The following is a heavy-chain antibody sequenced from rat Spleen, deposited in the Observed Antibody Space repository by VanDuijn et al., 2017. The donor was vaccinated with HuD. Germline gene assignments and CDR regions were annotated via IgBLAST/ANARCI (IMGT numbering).Heavy chain of an antibody. CDR3: ARPNYPGFNYFDY. Sequence: EVKLVESGGGLVQPGRSLKLSCAASGFSFSTYGMAWVRQAPTKGLEWVASISTGGGYTFYRDSVKGRFTISRDDARDTLYLQMDSLRSEDTATYYCARPNYPGFNYFDYWGQGVMVTVSS. V-gene: IGHV5S13*01. J-gene: IGHJ2*01. CDR2: ISTGGGYT. CDR1: GFSFSTYG. D-gene: IGHD1-4*01.